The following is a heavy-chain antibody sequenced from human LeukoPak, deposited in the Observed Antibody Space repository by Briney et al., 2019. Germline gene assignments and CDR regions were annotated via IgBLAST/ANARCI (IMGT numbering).Heavy chain of an antibody. CDR3: AKDLTPRGYYSRDAFDI. J-gene: IGHJ3*02. CDR1: GFMFNNYA. V-gene: IGHV3-23*01. D-gene: IGHD3-22*01. CDR2: INSGGTYT. Sequence: GGSLRLSCAASGFMFNNYAMSWVRQAPGKGLEWVAAINSGGTYTYYADSVKGRFTISRDNSKNTLYLQMNSLRAEDTAVYYCAKDLTPRGYYSRDAFDIWGQGTMVTVSS.